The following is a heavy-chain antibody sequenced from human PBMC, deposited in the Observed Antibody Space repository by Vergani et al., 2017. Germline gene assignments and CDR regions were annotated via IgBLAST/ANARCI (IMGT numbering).Heavy chain of an antibody. V-gene: IGHV4-34*01. CDR1: GGSFSGYY. Sequence: QVQLQQWGAGLLKPSETLSLTCAVYGGSFSGYYWSWIRQPPGKGLEWIGEINHSGSTNYNPSLKSRVTISVDTSKNQFSLKLSSVTAADTAVFYCARGGFTVTPYYFDYWGQGTLVTVSS. J-gene: IGHJ4*02. CDR3: ARGGFTVTPYYFDY. D-gene: IGHD4-17*01. CDR2: INHSGST.